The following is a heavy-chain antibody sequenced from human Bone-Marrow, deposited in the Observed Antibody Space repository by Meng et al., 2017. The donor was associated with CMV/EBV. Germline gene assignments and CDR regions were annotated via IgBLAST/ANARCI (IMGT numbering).Heavy chain of an antibody. CDR2: IYYSGST. Sequence: CDGSAGYISSNTYYWAWIRQPPGEGLEWIGNIYYSGSTYYKPSLKSRVTISVDTSKNQFYLKVTSVTAADTAIYYCARRGGYNSRFDPWGQGILVTVSS. CDR3: ARRGGYNSRFDP. V-gene: IGHV4-39*01. J-gene: IGHJ5*02. CDR1: AGYISSNTYY. D-gene: IGHD5-24*01.